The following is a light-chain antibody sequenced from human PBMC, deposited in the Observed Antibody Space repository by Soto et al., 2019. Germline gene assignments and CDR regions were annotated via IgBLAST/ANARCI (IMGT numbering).Light chain of an antibody. J-gene: IGKJ2*01. Sequence: DIPMTPSPSTLSASVGDRVTITCRASQSINTWLAWYQQKPGKAPKLLIYDASNLQSRAPLRFSGSGSGTEFTLTISSLQPDDFATYFCQQSNTFGHGTKLEIK. CDR1: QSINTW. V-gene: IGKV1-5*01. CDR2: DAS. CDR3: QQSNT.